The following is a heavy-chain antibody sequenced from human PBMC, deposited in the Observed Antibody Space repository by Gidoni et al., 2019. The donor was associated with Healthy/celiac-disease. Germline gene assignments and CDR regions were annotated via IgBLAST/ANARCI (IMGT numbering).Heavy chain of an antibody. Sequence: DVQLVESGGGLVQPGRSLRLSCAASGFPFDDYAMHWVRQAPGKGLEWVSGMSWNSGSIGYADSVKGRFTISRDNAKNSRYLQMNSLRAEDTALYYCARSITGTTWWFDPWGQGTLVTVSS. CDR1: GFPFDDYA. CDR2: MSWNSGSI. V-gene: IGHV3-9*01. J-gene: IGHJ5*02. D-gene: IGHD1-20*01. CDR3: ARSITGTTWWFDP.